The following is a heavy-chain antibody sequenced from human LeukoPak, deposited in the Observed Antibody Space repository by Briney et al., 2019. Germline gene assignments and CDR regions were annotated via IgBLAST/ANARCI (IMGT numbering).Heavy chain of an antibody. CDR1: GYTFTAYY. J-gene: IGHJ3*02. D-gene: IGHD4/OR15-4a*01. V-gene: IGHV1-2*02. CDR3: AVLDRLNAFDI. Sequence: ASVKVSCKASGYTFTAYYMHWVRQTPGQGLEWMGWINPNSGGTNYAQKFRGRVTMTRDTSISTAYMELSRLRPDDTAVYYCAVLDRLNAFDIWGQGTKVTVSS. CDR2: INPNSGGT.